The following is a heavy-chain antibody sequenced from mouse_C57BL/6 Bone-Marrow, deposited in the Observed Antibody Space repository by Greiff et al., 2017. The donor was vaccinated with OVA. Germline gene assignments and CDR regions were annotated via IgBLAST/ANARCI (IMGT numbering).Heavy chain of an antibody. CDR3: ANDGSNSYYFDY. CDR2: IYPGSGST. Sequence: QVQLQQPGAELVKPGASVKMSCKASGYTFTSYWITWVKQRPGQGLEWIGDIYPGSGSTNYNAKFKSKATLTVDTSSSTAYMQLSSLTSEDSAVYYCANDGSNSYYFDYWGQGTTLTVSS. V-gene: IGHV1-55*01. J-gene: IGHJ2*01. D-gene: IGHD1-1*01. CDR1: GYTFTSYW.